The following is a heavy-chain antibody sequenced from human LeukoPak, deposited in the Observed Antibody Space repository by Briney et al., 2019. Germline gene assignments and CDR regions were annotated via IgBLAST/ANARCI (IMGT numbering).Heavy chain of an antibody. Sequence: PSETLSLTCAVYGGSFSGYYWSWIRQPPGKRLEWIGEINHSGSTNYNPSLKSRVTISVDTSKNQFSLKLSSVTAADTAVYYCARNGRVRYRGNYYYYMDVWGKGTTVTVSS. CDR1: GGSFSGYY. D-gene: IGHD3-9*01. CDR3: ARNGRVRYRGNYYYYMDV. CDR2: INHSGST. J-gene: IGHJ6*03. V-gene: IGHV4-34*01.